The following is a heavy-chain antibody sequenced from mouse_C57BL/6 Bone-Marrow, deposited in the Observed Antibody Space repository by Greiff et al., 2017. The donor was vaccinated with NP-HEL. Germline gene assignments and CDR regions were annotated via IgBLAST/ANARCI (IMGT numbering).Heavy chain of an antibody. J-gene: IGHJ3*01. CDR3: ARNEGSGTRGAWFAY. CDR1: GFSLTSYG. V-gene: IGHV2-2*01. D-gene: IGHD4-1*01. CDR2: IWSGGST. Sequence: QVQLQQSGPGLVQPSQSLSISCTVSGFSLTSYGVHWVRQSPGKGLEWLGVIWSGGSTDYNAAFISRLSISKDNSKGQVFFRMNSLQADDTDIYYCARNEGSGTRGAWFAYWGQGTLVTVSA.